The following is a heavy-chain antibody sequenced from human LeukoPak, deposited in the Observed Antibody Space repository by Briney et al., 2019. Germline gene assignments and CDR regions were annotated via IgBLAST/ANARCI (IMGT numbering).Heavy chain of an antibody. CDR3: AKALVRGVIPSR. Sequence: GRSLRLSCAASGFTFSSYGIHWVRQPPGKGLEWVAVISYDGSNKYYADSVKGRFTISRDNSKNPLYLQMNSLRAEDTAVYYCAKALVRGVIPSRWGQGTLVTVSS. CDR1: GFTFSSYG. CDR2: ISYDGSNK. D-gene: IGHD3-10*01. V-gene: IGHV3-30*18. J-gene: IGHJ4*02.